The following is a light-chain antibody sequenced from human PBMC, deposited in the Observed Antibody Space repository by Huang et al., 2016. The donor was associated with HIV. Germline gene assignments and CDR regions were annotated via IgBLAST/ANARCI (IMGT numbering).Light chain of an antibody. Sequence: EIVMTQSPATLSVSPGERATLPCRASQSVSSNLAWYQQKPGQAPRLLIYGASTRATGIPARFSCSRSWTEFTLTISSLQSEDLVVYYCQQYNNWRPFTFGPGTKVDIK. J-gene: IGKJ3*01. CDR1: QSVSSN. CDR2: GAS. V-gene: IGKV3-15*01. CDR3: QQYNNWRPFT.